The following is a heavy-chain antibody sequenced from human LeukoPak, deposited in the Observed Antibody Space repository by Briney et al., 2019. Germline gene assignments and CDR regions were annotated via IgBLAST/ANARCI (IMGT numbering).Heavy chain of an antibody. CDR1: GFTVSSNY. V-gene: IGHV3-48*01. CDR3: VKDPQLRYFDRYYFDY. J-gene: IGHJ4*02. Sequence: GGSLRLSCAASGFTVSSNYMNWVRQAPGKGLEWISYISSSGRTTNYADSVKGRFTISRDNSKNTLYLQMSSLRAEDTAVYYCVKDPQLRYFDRYYFDYWGQGTLVTVSS. CDR2: ISSSGRTT. D-gene: IGHD3-9*01.